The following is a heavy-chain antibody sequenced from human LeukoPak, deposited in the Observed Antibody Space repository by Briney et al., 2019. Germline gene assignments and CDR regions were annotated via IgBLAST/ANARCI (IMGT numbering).Heavy chain of an antibody. D-gene: IGHD1-26*01. Sequence: GGSLRLSCAASGFTFSSYAMHWVRQAPGKGLEYVSAISSNGGSTYYANSVKGRFTISRDNSKNTLYLQMGSLRAEAEVGATGPDAFDIWGQGTMVTVSS. CDR1: GFTFSSYA. J-gene: IGHJ3*02. V-gene: IGHV3-64*01. CDR2: ISSNGGST. CDR3: PDAFDI.